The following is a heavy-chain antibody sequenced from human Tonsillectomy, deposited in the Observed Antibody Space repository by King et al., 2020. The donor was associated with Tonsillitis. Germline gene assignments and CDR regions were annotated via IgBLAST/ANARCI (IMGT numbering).Heavy chain of an antibody. V-gene: IGHV3-74*01. CDR2: IRGDGGET. CDR1: GFSFSAYW. CDR3: AKDEVLGSGSCGS. D-gene: IGHD3-10*01. Sequence: VQLVESGGGLVQXGGSLRXSCAASGFSFSAYWMHWVRQAPGKGLVWVSRIRGDGGETNYADSVKGRFTISRDNAKNTLYLQMNNLRAEDTAIYYCAKDEVLGSGSCGSWGQGTLVTVSS. J-gene: IGHJ5*02.